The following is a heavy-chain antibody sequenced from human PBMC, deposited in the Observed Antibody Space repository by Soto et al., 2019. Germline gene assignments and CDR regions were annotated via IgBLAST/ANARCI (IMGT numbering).Heavy chain of an antibody. CDR1: GGSISSYY. J-gene: IGHJ6*02. Sequence: TSETLSLTCTVSGGSISSYYWSWIRQPPGKELEWIGYIYYSGSTNYNPSLKSRVTISVDTSKNQFSLKLSSVTAADTAVYYCARNDFWSGYYMGYYGMDVWGQGTTVTVSS. D-gene: IGHD3-3*01. CDR2: IYYSGST. V-gene: IGHV4-59*01. CDR3: ARNDFWSGYYMGYYGMDV.